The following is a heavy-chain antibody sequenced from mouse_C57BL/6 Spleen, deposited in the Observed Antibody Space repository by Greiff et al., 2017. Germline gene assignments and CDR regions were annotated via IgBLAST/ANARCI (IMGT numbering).Heavy chain of an antibody. D-gene: IGHD2-2*01. V-gene: IGHV1-5*01. CDR1: GYTFTSYW. Sequence: EVQLQQSGPVLARPGASVKMSCKTSGYTFTSYWMHWVKQRPGQGLEWIGAIYPGNSDTSYNQKFKGKAKLTAVTSASTAYMELSSLTKEDSAVYYCTRSDYYGYDDAMDDWGQGTSVTVSS. CDR2: IYPGNSDT. CDR3: TRSDYYGYDDAMDD. J-gene: IGHJ4*01.